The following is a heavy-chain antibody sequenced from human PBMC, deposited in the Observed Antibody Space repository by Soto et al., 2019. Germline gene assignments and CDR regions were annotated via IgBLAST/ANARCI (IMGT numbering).Heavy chain of an antibody. J-gene: IGHJ4*02. Sequence: SETLSLTCTVSGGSVTSDEDSWTWIRQSPGKGLEWIGYISNSGSTGYNPSLKTRLSMSVDRSKNQFTLRLTSVTAADTAVYFCATESGSTYGYFDHWGQGTQVTVSS. CDR3: ATESGSTYGYFDH. CDR1: GGSVTSDEDS. CDR2: ISNSGST. D-gene: IGHD5-18*01. V-gene: IGHV4-30-4*01.